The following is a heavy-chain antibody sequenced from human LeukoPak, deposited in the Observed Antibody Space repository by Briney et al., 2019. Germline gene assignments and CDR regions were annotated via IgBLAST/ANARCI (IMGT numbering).Heavy chain of an antibody. CDR3: AREGYDSSGYYTMVDY. V-gene: IGHV1-69*05. J-gene: IGHJ4*02. D-gene: IGHD3-22*01. CDR2: IIPIFGTA. CDR1: GGTFSSYA. Sequence: ASVKVSCKASGGTFSSYAISWVRQAPGQGLEWMGRIIPIFGTANYAQKFQGRVTITTDESTSTACMELSSVTAADTAVYYCAREGYDSSGYYTMVDYWGQGTLVTVSS.